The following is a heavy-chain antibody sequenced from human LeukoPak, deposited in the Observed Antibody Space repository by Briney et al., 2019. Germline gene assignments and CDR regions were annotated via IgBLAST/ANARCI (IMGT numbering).Heavy chain of an antibody. Sequence: WASVKVSCKASGYTFTSYGISWVRQAPGQGLEWMGWISAYNGNTNYAQKLQGRVTMTTDTSTSTAYMELRSLRSDDTAVYYCARFNVGSQLVRISFDYWGQGTLVTVSS. CDR2: ISAYNGNT. J-gene: IGHJ4*02. CDR3: ARFNVGSQLVRISFDY. CDR1: GYTFTSYG. V-gene: IGHV1-18*01. D-gene: IGHD6-13*01.